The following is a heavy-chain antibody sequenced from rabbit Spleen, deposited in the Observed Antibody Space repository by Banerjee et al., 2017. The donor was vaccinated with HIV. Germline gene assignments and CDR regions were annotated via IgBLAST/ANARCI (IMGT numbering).Heavy chain of an antibody. CDR3: ARDASYDMSKL. J-gene: IGHJ4*01. CDR2: MYTGNGNI. CDR1: GLDFSSSYY. D-gene: IGHD8-1*01. V-gene: IGHV1S45*01. Sequence: QQQLEESGGGLVKPGGSLTLTCKASGLDFSSSYYMSWVRQAPGKGLEWIGCMYTGNGNIWYATWAQGRFTISKPSSTTMTLQMTSLTAADTATYFCARDASYDMSKLWGPGTLVTVS.